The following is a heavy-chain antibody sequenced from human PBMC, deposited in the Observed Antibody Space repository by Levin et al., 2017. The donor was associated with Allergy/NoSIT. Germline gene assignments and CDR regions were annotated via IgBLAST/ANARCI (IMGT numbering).Heavy chain of an antibody. Sequence: GESLKISCKASGYTFTGYYVHWVRQAPGQGLEWMGWIDPFSVYTNYAQKFQGKVTMTRDTMNTAYLELGRLRSDDTAWYYCASFPLPYQSLENPPKDFYYGLDVWGQGTTVIVSS. CDR1: GYTFTGYY. J-gene: IGHJ6*02. CDR3: ASFPLPYQSLENPPKDFYYGLDV. D-gene: IGHD2-2*01. V-gene: IGHV1-2*02. CDR2: IDPFSVYT.